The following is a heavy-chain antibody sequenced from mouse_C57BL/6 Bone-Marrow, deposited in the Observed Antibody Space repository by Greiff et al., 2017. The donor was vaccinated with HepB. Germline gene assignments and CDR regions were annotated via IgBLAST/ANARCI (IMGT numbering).Heavy chain of an antibody. Sequence: QVQLQQPGAELVKPGASVKVSCKASGYTFTSYWMHWVKQRPGQGLEWIGRIHPSDSDTNYNQKFKGKATLTVDKSSSTAYLQLSSLTSEDAAVYYCARDSSSHWYFGVWGTGTTVTVAS. V-gene: IGHV1-74*01. CDR2: IHPSDSDT. J-gene: IGHJ1*03. D-gene: IGHD1-1*01. CDR3: ARDSSSHWYFGV. CDR1: GYTFTSYW.